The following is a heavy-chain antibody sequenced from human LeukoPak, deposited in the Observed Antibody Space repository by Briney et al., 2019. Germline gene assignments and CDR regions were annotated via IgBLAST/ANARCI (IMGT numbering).Heavy chain of an antibody. D-gene: IGHD1-20*01. CDR3: ARGSKLTGLDY. Sequence: GGSLRLSCAASGFTFSSYSMNWVRQAPVKGLEWVSYISSSSSTIYYADSVKGRFTISRDNAKNSLYLQMNSLRAEDTAVYYCARGSKLTGLDYWGQGTLVTVSS. J-gene: IGHJ4*02. V-gene: IGHV3-48*01. CDR2: ISSSSSTI. CDR1: GFTFSSYS.